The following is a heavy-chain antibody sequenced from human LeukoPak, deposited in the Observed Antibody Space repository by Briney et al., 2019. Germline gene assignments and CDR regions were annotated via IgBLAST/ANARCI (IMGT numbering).Heavy chain of an antibody. CDR2: ISAYNGNT. CDR1: GYTFTSYG. J-gene: IGHJ5*02. Sequence: GASVKVSCKASGYTFTSYGISWVRQAPGQGLEWMGWISAYNGNTNYAQKLQGRVTMTTDTSTSTAYMELRSLRSDDTAVYYCASLRLLSGSYWEWLDPWGQGTLVTVSS. V-gene: IGHV1-18*01. D-gene: IGHD1-26*01. CDR3: ASLRLLSGSYWEWLDP.